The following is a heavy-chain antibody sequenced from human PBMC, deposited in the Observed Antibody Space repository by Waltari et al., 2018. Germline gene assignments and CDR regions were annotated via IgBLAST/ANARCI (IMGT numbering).Heavy chain of an antibody. CDR2: SNPKNGDT. CDR1: GYTFTGAA. V-gene: IGHV1-2*06. Sequence: LVQSGAEVKKPGAPVKVSCKASGYTFTGAAMLWGRQAPGQGLEWMGRSNPKNGDTHYAQKFQGRVAMTTDTSTNTAFMELHSLRSDDTAVYYCLRDSSGSHFDYWGQGTLVTVSS. CDR3: LRDSSGSHFDY. J-gene: IGHJ4*02. D-gene: IGHD3-22*01.